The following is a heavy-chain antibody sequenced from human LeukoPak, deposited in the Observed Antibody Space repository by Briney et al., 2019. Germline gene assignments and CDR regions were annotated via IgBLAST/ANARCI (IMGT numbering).Heavy chain of an antibody. D-gene: IGHD3-22*01. Sequence: GRSLRLSCAASGFTFSSYAMHWVRQAPGKGLEWVAVISYDGSNKYYADSVKGRFTISRDNSKNTLYLQMNSLRAEDTAVYYCGSASGYYYNVAFDIWGQGTMVTVSS. CDR1: GFTFSSYA. V-gene: IGHV3-30*04. J-gene: IGHJ3*02. CDR3: GSASGYYYNVAFDI. CDR2: ISYDGSNK.